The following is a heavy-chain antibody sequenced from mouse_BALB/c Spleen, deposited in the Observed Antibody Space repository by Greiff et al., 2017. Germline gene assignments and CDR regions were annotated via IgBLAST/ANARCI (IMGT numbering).Heavy chain of an antibody. CDR3: ARWDWDWYFDV. D-gene: IGHD4-1*01. V-gene: IGHV1-66*01. CDR2: IFPGSGNT. J-gene: IGHJ1*01. Sequence: QVQLQQSGPELVKPGASVKISCKASGYSFTSYYIHWVKQRPGQGLEWIGWIFPGSGNTKYNEKFKGKATLTADTSSSTAYMQLSSLTSEDSAVYFCARWDWDWYFDVWGAGTTVTVSS. CDR1: GYSFTSYY.